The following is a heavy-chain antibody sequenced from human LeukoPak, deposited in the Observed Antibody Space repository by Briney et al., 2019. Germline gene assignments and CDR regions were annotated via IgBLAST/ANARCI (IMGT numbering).Heavy chain of an antibody. V-gene: IGHV3-20*04. CDR1: GFTFEDYG. CDR2: INWNGGST. J-gene: IGHJ6*03. D-gene: IGHD4-17*01. CDR3: ARVSSDYDYVYYYYMDV. Sequence: GGSLRLSCAASGFTFEDYGMSWVRQAPGKGLEWVSGINWNGGSTGYADSVRGRFTISRDNAKNSLYLQMNSLRAEDTALYYCARVSSDYDYVYYYYMDVWGKGTTVTVSS.